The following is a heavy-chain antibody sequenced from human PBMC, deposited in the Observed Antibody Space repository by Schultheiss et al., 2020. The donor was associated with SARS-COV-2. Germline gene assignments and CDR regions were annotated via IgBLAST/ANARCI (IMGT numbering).Heavy chain of an antibody. D-gene: IGHD3-10*01. CDR1: GFTFSSYG. V-gene: IGHV3-33*01. CDR3: ARGCYGSGSCPVDH. Sequence: GGSLRLSCAASGFTFSSYGMHWVRQAPGKGLEWVAVIWYDGSNKYYADSGKGRFTISRDNSKNTRYMQMNSLRAEDTAVYYCARGCYGSGSCPVDHWGQGALVTVSS. J-gene: IGHJ4*02. CDR2: IWYDGSNK.